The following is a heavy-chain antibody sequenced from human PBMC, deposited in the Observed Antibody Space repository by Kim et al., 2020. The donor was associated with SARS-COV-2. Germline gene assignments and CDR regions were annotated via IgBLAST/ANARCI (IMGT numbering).Heavy chain of an antibody. J-gene: IGHJ4*02. V-gene: IGHV1-8*01. CDR2: MNPNSGNT. Sequence: ASVKVSCKASGYTFTSYDINWVRQATGQGLEWMGWMNPNSGNTGYAQKFQGRVTMTRNTSISTAYMELSSLRSEDTAVYYCARGLRYYDFWSGYYGDYWGQGTLVTVSS. D-gene: IGHD3-3*01. CDR1: GYTFTSYD. CDR3: ARGLRYYDFWSGYYGDY.